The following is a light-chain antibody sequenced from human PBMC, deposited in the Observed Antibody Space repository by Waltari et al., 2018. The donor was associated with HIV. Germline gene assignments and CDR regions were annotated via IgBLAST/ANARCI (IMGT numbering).Light chain of an antibody. CDR2: EVR. CDR1: SSDVGGYNL. CDR3: CEYAGSTTYVI. V-gene: IGLV2-23*02. Sequence: QSALTQPASVSGSPGQSITISCTGTSSDVGGYNLVSWYQQQPAKAPKLMIYEVRKRPSWVSNGCSGCTSCNTASLTMSGLQAEDEADYYCCEYAGSTTYVIFGGGTKLTVL. J-gene: IGLJ2*01.